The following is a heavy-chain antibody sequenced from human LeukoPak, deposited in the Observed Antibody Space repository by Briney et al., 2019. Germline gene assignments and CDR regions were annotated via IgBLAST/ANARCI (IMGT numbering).Heavy chain of an antibody. D-gene: IGHD3-10*01. V-gene: IGHV1-8*03. CDR3: ARSKGVPGSYFWHYYYYMEV. CDR2: MNPNSGNT. CDR1: GYTFTSYD. Sequence: ASVKVSCKASGYTFTSYDINWVRQATGQGLEWMGWMNPNSGNTGYAQKFQGRVTITRNTSISTAYMELSSLRSEDTAVYYCARSKGVPGSYFWHYYYYMEVWGKGPTATVPS. J-gene: IGHJ6*03.